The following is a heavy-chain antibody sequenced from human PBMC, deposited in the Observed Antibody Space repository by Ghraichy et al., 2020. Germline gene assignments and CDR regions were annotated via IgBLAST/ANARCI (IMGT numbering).Heavy chain of an antibody. CDR2: ISSTSSNI. J-gene: IGHJ4*02. V-gene: IGHV3-48*02. Sequence: GGSLRLSCAASGFTFSYYSMTWVRQAPGKGLEWVSHISSTSSNIYYADSVKGRFTISRDSAKNSVYLEMNSLRDEDTAMYYCARGRSSSSWNLDYWGQGTLVTVSS. D-gene: IGHD6-13*01. CDR1: GFTFSYYS. CDR3: ARGRSSSSWNLDY.